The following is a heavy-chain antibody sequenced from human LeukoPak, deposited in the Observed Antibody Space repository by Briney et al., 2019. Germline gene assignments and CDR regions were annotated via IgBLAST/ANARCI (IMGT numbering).Heavy chain of an antibody. V-gene: IGHV3-30*14. CDR1: GFTFSSYA. Sequence: GGSLRLSCAASGFTFSSYAMHWVRQAPGKGLEWVAVISYDGSNKYYADSVKGRFTISRDNSKNTLYLQMNSLRAEDTAVYYCARDNPFQEGRAFDYWGQGTLVTVSS. CDR2: ISYDGSNK. CDR3: ARDNPFQEGRAFDY. D-gene: IGHD1-14*01. J-gene: IGHJ4*02.